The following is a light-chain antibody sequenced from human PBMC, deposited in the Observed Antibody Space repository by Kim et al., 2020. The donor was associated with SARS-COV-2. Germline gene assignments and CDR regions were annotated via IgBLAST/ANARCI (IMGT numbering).Light chain of an antibody. J-gene: IGLJ3*02. CDR2: GNN. Sequence: RRTSALACTGTSKDVGNGGATWLQQRQGHPPKLLSSGNNNRPSGVSERFSASRSGGTASLSITGHQPEDEADCYCSAWDSSLSAWVFGGGTQLTVL. CDR3: SAWDSSLSAWV. CDR1: SKDVGNGG. V-gene: IGLV10-54*01.